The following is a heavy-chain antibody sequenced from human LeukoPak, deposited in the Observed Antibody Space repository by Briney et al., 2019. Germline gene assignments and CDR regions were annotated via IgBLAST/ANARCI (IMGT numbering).Heavy chain of an antibody. CDR2: IYYSGST. J-gene: IGHJ5*02. CDR3: ARGGYYGSGNDFRFDP. V-gene: IGHV4-59*01. D-gene: IGHD3-10*01. Sequence: PSETLSLTCTVSGGSISSYYWSWIRQPPGKGLEWIGYIYYSGSTNYKPSLKSRVTVSVDTSKNQFSLKLSSVTAADTAVYYCARGGYYGSGNDFRFDPWGQGTLVTVSS. CDR1: GGSISSYY.